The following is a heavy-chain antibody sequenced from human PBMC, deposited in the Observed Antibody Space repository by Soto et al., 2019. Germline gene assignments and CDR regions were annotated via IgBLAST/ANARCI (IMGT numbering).Heavy chain of an antibody. J-gene: IGHJ6*02. CDR3: ATGASGQDTLYYYGMDV. CDR1: GYTLTELS. Sequence: ASVKVSCKVSGYTLTELSMHWVRQAPGKGLEWMGGFDPEDGETIYAQKFQGRVTMTEDTSTDTAYMELSSLRSEDTAVYYCATGASGQDTLYYYGMDVWGQGTKVTVSS. CDR2: FDPEDGET. D-gene: IGHD3-3*01. V-gene: IGHV1-24*01.